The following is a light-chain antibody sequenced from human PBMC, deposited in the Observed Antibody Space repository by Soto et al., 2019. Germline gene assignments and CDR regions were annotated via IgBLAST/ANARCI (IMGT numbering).Light chain of an antibody. V-gene: IGLV2-8*01. CDR1: SSDVGGYNF. Sequence: QSVLTHPPSASRSPGQSVTVSSTGTSSDVGGYNFVSWYQQHPGKAPRVLIYEVSERPSGVPDRFSGSKSGNTASLPVSGLQAEDEADYYCSSSAGTNNLVFGTGTKVTVL. CDR2: EVS. J-gene: IGLJ1*01. CDR3: SSSAGTNNLV.